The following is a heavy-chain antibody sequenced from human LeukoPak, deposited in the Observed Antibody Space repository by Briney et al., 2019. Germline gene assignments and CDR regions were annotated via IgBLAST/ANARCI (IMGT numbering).Heavy chain of an antibody. J-gene: IGHJ5*02. Sequence: SETLSLTCTVSGGSISSGGYYWSWIRQHPGKGLEWIGYIYYSGSTYYNPSLKSRVTISVDTSKNQFSLKLSSVTAADTAVYYCARENYGSGFDPWGQGTLVTVSS. V-gene: IGHV4-31*03. D-gene: IGHD3-10*01. CDR2: IYYSGST. CDR3: ARENYGSGFDP. CDR1: GGSISSGGYY.